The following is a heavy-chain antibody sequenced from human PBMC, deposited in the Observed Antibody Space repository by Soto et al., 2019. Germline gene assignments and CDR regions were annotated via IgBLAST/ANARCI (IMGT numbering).Heavy chain of an antibody. CDR1: GGTFSRSG. V-gene: IGHV1-69*18. J-gene: IGHJ6*02. CDR3: ARCPQPPDTADPYAVDV. Sequence: QVQLVQSGTEVKKPGASVKVSCKASGGTFSRSGFHWVPQAPGQGLEWMGMIVPSVDTTNYAQKFQARVTISADQFTSTVYMELRSLRSEDTAVYYCARCPQPPDTADPYAVDVWGQGTRVIVSS. CDR2: IVPSVDTT. D-gene: IGHD5-18*01.